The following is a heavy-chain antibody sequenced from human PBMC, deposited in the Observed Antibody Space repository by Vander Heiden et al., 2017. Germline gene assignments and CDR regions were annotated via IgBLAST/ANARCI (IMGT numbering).Heavy chain of an antibody. Sequence: QVQLPESGTGLVRPSEALSLTCTVSGGSIRSYYWSWIRQPAGRGLEWIGLIYTSGSTHNNPSLKSRVTMSVDTSKKQFSLKLSSVTAADTAVYYCARVQEYTSSSTWFDLWGRGTLVTVSS. CDR1: GGSIRSYY. J-gene: IGHJ5*02. D-gene: IGHD6-6*01. CDR3: ARVQEYTSSSTWFDL. V-gene: IGHV4-4*07. CDR2: IYTSGST.